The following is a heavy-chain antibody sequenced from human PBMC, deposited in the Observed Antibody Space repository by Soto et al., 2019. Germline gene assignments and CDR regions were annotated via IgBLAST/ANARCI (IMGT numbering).Heavy chain of an antibody. CDR3: ARGTLWELLREGWKSFDY. V-gene: IGHV3-30-3*01. J-gene: IGHJ4*02. Sequence: QVQLVESGGGVVQPGRSLRLSCAASGFTFSSYAMHWVRQAPGKGLEWVAVISYDGSNKYYADSVKGRFIISRDNSKNTLYLQMNSLRAEDTAVYYCARGTLWELLREGWKSFDYWGQGTLVTVSS. D-gene: IGHD1-26*01. CDR1: GFTFSSYA. CDR2: ISYDGSNK.